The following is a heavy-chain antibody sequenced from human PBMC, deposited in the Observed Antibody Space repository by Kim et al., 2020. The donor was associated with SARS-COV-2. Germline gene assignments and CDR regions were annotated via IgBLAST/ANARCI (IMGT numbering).Heavy chain of an antibody. CDR1: GYSFTSYW. D-gene: IGHD3-22*01. V-gene: IGHV5-51*01. CDR2: IYPGDSDT. CDR3: ARRDYYDSSDYYYPNWFDP. Sequence: GASLKISCKGSGYSFTSYWIGWVRQMPGKGLEWMGIIYPGDSDTRYSPSFQGQVTISADKSISTAYLQWSSLKASDTAMYYCARRDYYDSSDYYYPNWFDPWGQGTLVTVSS. J-gene: IGHJ5*02.